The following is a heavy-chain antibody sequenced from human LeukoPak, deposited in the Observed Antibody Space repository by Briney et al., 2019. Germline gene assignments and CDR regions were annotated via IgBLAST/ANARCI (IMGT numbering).Heavy chain of an antibody. D-gene: IGHD2-2*02. CDR3: ARGCSSTSCYTPASYYYYYMDV. Sequence: SETLSLTCTVSGDSMTNYYWSWIRQPPGMGLEWIGYISYSGSTNYNPSLKSRVTISVDTSKNQFSLKLSSVTAADTAVYYCARGCSSTSCYTPASYYYYYMDVWGKGTTVTVSS. CDR2: ISYSGST. J-gene: IGHJ6*03. V-gene: IGHV4-59*01. CDR1: GDSMTNYY.